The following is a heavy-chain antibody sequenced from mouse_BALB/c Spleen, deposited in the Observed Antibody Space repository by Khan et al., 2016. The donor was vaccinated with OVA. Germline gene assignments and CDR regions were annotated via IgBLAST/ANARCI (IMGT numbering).Heavy chain of an antibody. D-gene: IGHD1-1*01. Sequence: VQLQESGPGLVAPSQSLSITCSVSGFSLISYGVNWVRQPPGKGLEWLGVICGDGNKIYHSARKSRLSISKDNAESQVILQFNSLQTEDTAAYDCAKRSRSTLGAFDYWGQGTSVTVSS. CDR2: ICGDGNK. CDR3: AKRSRSTLGAFDY. V-gene: IGHV2-3*01. J-gene: IGHJ4*01. CDR1: GFSLISYG.